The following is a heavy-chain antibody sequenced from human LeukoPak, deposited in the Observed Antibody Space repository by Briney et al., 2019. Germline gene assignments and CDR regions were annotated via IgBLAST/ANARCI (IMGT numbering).Heavy chain of an antibody. CDR3: ARDVLSPLNSYGSGGFDY. CDR1: GFTFSSYA. J-gene: IGHJ4*02. CDR2: IRYDGSNK. V-gene: IGHV3-30*02. D-gene: IGHD3-10*01. Sequence: GGSLRLSCAASGFTFSSYAMHWVRQAPGKGLEWVAFIRYDGSNKYYADSVKGRFTISRDNSKNTLYLQMNSLRAEDTAVYYCARDVLSPLNSYGSGGFDYWGQGTLVTVSS.